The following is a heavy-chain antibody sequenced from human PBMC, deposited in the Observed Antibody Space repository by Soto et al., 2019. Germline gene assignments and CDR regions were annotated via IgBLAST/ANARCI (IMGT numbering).Heavy chain of an antibody. V-gene: IGHV4-39*02. Sequence: SETLSVTCTFSGGYISSISHSWGGIRQSPGQGLEWIGNIFYNGITYYNPSLKSRVTISADTSKNHFSLKLRSVTVADTAVYSCARLVTGTKYYFDFWGQGSMVTVSS. J-gene: IGHJ4*02. CDR3: ARLVTGTKYYFDF. D-gene: IGHD1-1*01. CDR2: IFYNGIT. CDR1: GGYISSISHS.